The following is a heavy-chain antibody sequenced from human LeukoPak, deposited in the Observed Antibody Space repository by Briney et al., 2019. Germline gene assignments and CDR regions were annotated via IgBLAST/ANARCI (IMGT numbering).Heavy chain of an antibody. CDR1: VYTFTSYY. D-gene: IGHD2-2*01. Sequence: ASLKVSCRASVYTFTSYYMHWVRQAPGQGLEWMGIINPSGGSTSYAQKFQGRVTMTRDMSTSTVYMELSSLRSEDTAVYYCARDPFIVVVPTATGGGWFDPWGQGTLVTVSS. CDR3: ARDPFIVVVPTATGGGWFDP. V-gene: IGHV1-46*01. CDR2: INPSGGST. J-gene: IGHJ5*02.